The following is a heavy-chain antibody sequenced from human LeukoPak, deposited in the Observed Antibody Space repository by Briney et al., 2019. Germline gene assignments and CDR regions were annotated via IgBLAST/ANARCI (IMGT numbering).Heavy chain of an antibody. J-gene: IGHJ1*01. CDR3: ARSQGVYYYGSGRPQPYFQH. Sequence: SETLSLTCTVSGGSVSSGSYYWSWIRQPPGKGLEWIGYIYYSGSTNYNPSLKSRVTISVDTSKNQFSLKLSSVTAADTAVYYCARSQGVYYYGSGRPQPYFQHWGQGTLVTVSS. CDR1: GGSVSSGSYY. CDR2: IYYSGST. V-gene: IGHV4-61*01. D-gene: IGHD3-10*01.